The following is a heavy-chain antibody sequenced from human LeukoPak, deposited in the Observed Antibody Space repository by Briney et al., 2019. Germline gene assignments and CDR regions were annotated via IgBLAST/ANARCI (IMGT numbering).Heavy chain of an antibody. CDR2: ISSTTNIR. Sequence: TGGSLRLSCAASGCTFSSYEMNWVRQAPGKGLEWVSYISSTTNIRYYADSVKGRFTISRDNAKNSLYLQMHSLRAEDTALYYCTRDVGFRFDPWGQGTLVTVSS. D-gene: IGHD2-15*01. J-gene: IGHJ5*02. CDR3: TRDVGFRFDP. CDR1: GCTFSSYE. V-gene: IGHV3-48*03.